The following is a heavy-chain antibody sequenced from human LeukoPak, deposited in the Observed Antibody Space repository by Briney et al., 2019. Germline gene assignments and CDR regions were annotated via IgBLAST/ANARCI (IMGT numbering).Heavy chain of an antibody. Sequence: PSETLSLTCAVYGGSFSGDFWSWIRQPPGKGLEWIGEINHSGSTNYNPSLKSRVTISVDTSKNQFSLKLSSVTAADTAVYYCARGQGDGYNYGGAFDIWGQGTMVTVSS. V-gene: IGHV4-34*01. CDR2: INHSGST. CDR3: ARGQGDGYNYGGAFDI. CDR1: GGSFSGDF. D-gene: IGHD5-24*01. J-gene: IGHJ3*02.